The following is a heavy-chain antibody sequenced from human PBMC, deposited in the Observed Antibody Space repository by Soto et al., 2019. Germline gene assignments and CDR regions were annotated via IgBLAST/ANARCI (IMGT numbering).Heavy chain of an antibody. J-gene: IGHJ4*02. CDR1: GGTFSSYT. CDR2: IIPILGIA. CDR3: ARDHYCTNGVCPSDY. Sequence: ASVKVSCKASGGTFSSYTISWVRQAPGQGLEWMGRIIPILGIANYAQKFQGRVTITADKSTSTAYMELSSLRSEDTAVYYCARDHYCTNGVCPSDYWGQGTLVTVSS. D-gene: IGHD2-8*01. V-gene: IGHV1-69*04.